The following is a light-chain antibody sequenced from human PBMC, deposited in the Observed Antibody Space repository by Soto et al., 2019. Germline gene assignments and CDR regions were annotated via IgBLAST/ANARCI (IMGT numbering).Light chain of an antibody. CDR3: MQALQSPRT. CDR2: LGS. CDR1: QSLLHSNGYNY. J-gene: IGKJ1*01. Sequence: DIVLTQSPLSLPVTPGEPASISCRSSQSLLHSNGYNYLDWYLQKPGQSPQLLIYLGSNRSSGVPDRFSGSGSGTDLTLKISRVEAEDVGFYYCMQALQSPRTFGQGTKVEIK. V-gene: IGKV2-28*01.